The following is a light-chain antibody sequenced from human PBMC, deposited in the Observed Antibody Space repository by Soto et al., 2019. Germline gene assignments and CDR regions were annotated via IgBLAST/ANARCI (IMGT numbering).Light chain of an antibody. CDR2: AAS. CDR3: LQHNSYPWT. Sequence: DIQMTQSPSSLSASVGDRVTITCRASQGIRNELGWYQQKPGKAPKRLIYAASSLPSGVPSRFSGSGSGTEFTLTITSLQPEDFATYYCLQHNSYPWTFGKGTKVEIK. V-gene: IGKV1-17*01. J-gene: IGKJ1*01. CDR1: QGIRNE.